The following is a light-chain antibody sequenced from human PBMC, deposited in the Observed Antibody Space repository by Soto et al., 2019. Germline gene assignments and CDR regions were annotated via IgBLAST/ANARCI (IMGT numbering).Light chain of an antibody. CDR1: QTVNTW. J-gene: IGKJ4*01. CDR3: QQYNSYSPEGLT. Sequence: DIQLTQSPSTLSASVGERVTITCRASQTVNTWLAWYQHKPGKAPKLLIYDASVLETGVPSRFSGFSSGTEFTLTISGLQPDDFATYFCQQYNSYSPEGLTFGGGTKVEI. CDR2: DAS. V-gene: IGKV1-5*01.